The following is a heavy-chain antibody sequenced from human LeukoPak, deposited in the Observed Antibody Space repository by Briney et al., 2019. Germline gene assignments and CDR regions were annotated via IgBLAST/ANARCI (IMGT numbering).Heavy chain of an antibody. D-gene: IGHD2-15*01. J-gene: IGHJ3*02. CDR2: IIPILGIA. Sequence: SVKVSCKASGGTFSSYAISWVRQAPGQGLEWMGRIIPILGIANYAQKFQGRVTITRNTSISTAYMELSSLRSEDTAVYYCARGHRGSVNAFDIWGQGTMVTVSS. CDR3: ARGHRGSVNAFDI. V-gene: IGHV1-69*04. CDR1: GGTFSSYA.